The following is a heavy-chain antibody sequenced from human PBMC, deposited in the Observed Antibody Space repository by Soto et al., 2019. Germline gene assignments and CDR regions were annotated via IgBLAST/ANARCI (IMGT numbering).Heavy chain of an antibody. D-gene: IGHD3-9*01. J-gene: IGHJ6*02. CDR3: ARVGYDILTGYQGGMDV. CDR2: IYYSGST. CDR1: GGSISSYY. Sequence: PSETLFLTCTVSGGSISSYYWSWIRQPPGKGLEWIGYIYYSGSTNYNPSLKSRVTISVDTSKNQFSLKLSSVTAADTAVYYCARVGYDILTGYQGGMDVWGQGTTVTVSS. V-gene: IGHV4-59*01.